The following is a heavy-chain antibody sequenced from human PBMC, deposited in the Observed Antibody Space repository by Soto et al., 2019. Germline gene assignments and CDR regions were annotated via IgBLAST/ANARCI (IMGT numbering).Heavy chain of an antibody. CDR1: GFTFSSYA. Sequence: GGSLRLSCAASGFTFSSYAMSWVRQAPGKGLEWVSAISGSGGSTYYADSVKGRFTISRDNSKNTLYLQMNSLRAEDTAVDYCAKDVVFSHSSSWSQPFDYWGQGTLVTVSS. CDR2: ISGSGGST. D-gene: IGHD6-13*01. CDR3: AKDVVFSHSSSWSQPFDY. J-gene: IGHJ4*02. V-gene: IGHV3-23*01.